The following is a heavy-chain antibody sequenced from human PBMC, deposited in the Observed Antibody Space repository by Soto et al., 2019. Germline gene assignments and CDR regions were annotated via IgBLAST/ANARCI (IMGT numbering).Heavy chain of an antibody. D-gene: IGHD6-13*01. CDR1: GGSISSSNW. Sequence: SETLSLTCAVSGGSISSSNWWSWVRQPPGKGLEWIGEIYHSGSTNYNPSLKSRVTISVDTSTKQISLKLNSVTAADTAVYYCATLYSSSWKDYWGQGTLVT. V-gene: IGHV4-4*02. J-gene: IGHJ4*02. CDR2: IYHSGST. CDR3: ATLYSSSWKDY.